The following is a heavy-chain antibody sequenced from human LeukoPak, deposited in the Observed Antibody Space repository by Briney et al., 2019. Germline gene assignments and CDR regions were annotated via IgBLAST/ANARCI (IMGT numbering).Heavy chain of an antibody. V-gene: IGHV3-7*01. CDR1: GFTFSSYA. J-gene: IGHJ4*02. CDR3: ARVKGAYRYGSDY. CDR2: IKLDGSEK. Sequence: AGGSLRLSCAASGFTFSSYAMSWVRQAPGKGLEGVANIKLDGSEKYYVDSVKGRFTISRDNAKNSLYLQMNSLRAEDTAVYYCARVKGAYRYGSDYWGQGTLVTVSS. D-gene: IGHD5-18*01.